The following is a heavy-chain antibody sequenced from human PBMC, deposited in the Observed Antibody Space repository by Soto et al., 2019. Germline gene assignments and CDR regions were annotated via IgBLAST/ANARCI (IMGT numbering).Heavy chain of an antibody. CDR3: ARDTGDGTFDF. CDR1: GYTFSSYA. D-gene: IGHD7-27*01. V-gene: IGHV1-3*01. J-gene: IGHJ4*02. Sequence: ASVKVSCKASGYTFSSYAMHWLRQAPGQRLEWMGWINAGYGNTKSSQKFQDRVTISRDTSASTAYMELTSLRSEDTAVYYCARDTGDGTFDFWGQGTLVTVSS. CDR2: INAGYGNT.